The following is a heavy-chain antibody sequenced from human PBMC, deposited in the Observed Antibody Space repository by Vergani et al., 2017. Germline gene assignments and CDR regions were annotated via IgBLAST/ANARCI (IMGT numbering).Heavy chain of an antibody. CDR2: IYTSGST. CDR1: GGSISSGSYY. CDR3: ARGDCTNGVCYGFLDV. D-gene: IGHD2-8*01. J-gene: IGHJ6*04. V-gene: IGHV4-61*02. Sequence: QVQLQESGPGLVKPSQTLSLTCTVSGGSISSGSYYWSWIRQPAGKGLEWIGRIYTSGSTNYNPSLKRRVTISVDTSKNQFSLKLSSVTAADTAVYYCARGDCTNGVCYGFLDVWGKGTTVTVSS.